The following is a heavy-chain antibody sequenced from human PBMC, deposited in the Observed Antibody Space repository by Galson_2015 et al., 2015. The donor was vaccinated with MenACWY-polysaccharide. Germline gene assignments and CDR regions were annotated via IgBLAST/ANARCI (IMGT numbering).Heavy chain of an antibody. CDR3: ARDPKQKPTAVPTGRFDY. D-gene: IGHD4-17*01. J-gene: IGHJ4*02. CDR1: GYTFITYA. V-gene: IGHV7-4-1*02. CDR2: INTITGNP. Sequence: SVKVSCKASGYTFITYAINWVRQAPGQGLGWMGGINTITGNPTYDQGFTGRFVFSLDASVTTAYLHISGLKAEDTAVYYCARDPKQKPTAVPTGRFDYWGQGPLVTVAS.